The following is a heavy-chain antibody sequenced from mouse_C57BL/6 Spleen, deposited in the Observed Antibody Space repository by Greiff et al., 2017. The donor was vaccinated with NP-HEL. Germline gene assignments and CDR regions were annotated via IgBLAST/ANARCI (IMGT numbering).Heavy chain of an antibody. CDR2: LSYSGST. Sequence: EVKLLESGPGLVKPSQSLSLTCTVTGYSITSGYGWNWIRQFPGNKLVWMGYLSYSGSTNFHPSLKSRISITRDTSKNQFFLQLNSVTTADTATYYCARTARIKYWGQGTTLTVSS. V-gene: IGHV3-2*02. J-gene: IGHJ2*01. D-gene: IGHD1-2*01. CDR1: GYSITSGYG. CDR3: ARTARIKY.